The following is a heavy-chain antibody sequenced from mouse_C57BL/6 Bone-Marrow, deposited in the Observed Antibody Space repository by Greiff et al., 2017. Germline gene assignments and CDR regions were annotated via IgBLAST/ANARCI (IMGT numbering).Heavy chain of an antibody. Sequence: DVKLVESGAELVRPGASVKLSCTASGFNIKDDYMHWVKQRPEQGLEWIGWIDPENGDTEYASKFQGKATITADTSSNTAYLQLSSLTSEDTAVYYCTPLLRRAPFAYGGQGTLVTVSA. D-gene: IGHD1-2*01. CDR1: GFNIKDDY. CDR3: TPLLRRAPFAY. CDR2: IDPENGDT. J-gene: IGHJ3*01. V-gene: IGHV14-4*01.